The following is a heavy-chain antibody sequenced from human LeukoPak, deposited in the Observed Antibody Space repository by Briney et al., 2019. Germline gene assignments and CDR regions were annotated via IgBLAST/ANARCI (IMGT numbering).Heavy chain of an antibody. J-gene: IGHJ4*02. CDR1: GFTFSNSL. CDR3: ARDRDGYNY. Sequence: GGSLRLSCAAPGFTFSNSLMHWVRQVPGKRLVWVARIDTDGSTTHYADSVKGRFTISRDNAKNTLYLQMNSLRAEDTAVYYCARDRDGYNYWGQGTLVTVSS. V-gene: IGHV3-74*01. CDR2: IDTDGSTT. D-gene: IGHD5-24*01.